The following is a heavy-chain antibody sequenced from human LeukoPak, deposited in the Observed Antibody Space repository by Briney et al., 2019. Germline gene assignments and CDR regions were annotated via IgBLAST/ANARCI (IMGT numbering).Heavy chain of an antibody. D-gene: IGHD6-13*01. CDR3: AKEQTLGIAAAGPDY. CDR2: ISGSGGTT. J-gene: IGHJ4*02. Sequence: GSLRLSCAASGFTFSSYGMSWVRQAPGKGLEWVSAISGSGGTTYYADSVKGRFTISRDNSKNTLHLQMNSLRAEDTAVYYCAKEQTLGIAAAGPDYWGQGTLVTVSS. CDR1: GFTFSSYG. V-gene: IGHV3-23*01.